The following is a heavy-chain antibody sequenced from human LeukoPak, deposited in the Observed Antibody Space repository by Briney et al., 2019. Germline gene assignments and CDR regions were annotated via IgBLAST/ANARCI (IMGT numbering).Heavy chain of an antibody. V-gene: IGHV1-69*06. CDR3: ARDDILTGYYRTGAFDI. Sequence: SVKVSCKASGGTFSSYAISWVRQAPGQGLEWMGGIIPIFGTANYAQKLQGRVTITADKSTSTAYMELSSLRSEDTAVYYCARDDILTGYYRTGAFDIWGQGTMVTVSS. CDR2: IIPIFGTA. J-gene: IGHJ3*02. D-gene: IGHD3-9*01. CDR1: GGTFSSYA.